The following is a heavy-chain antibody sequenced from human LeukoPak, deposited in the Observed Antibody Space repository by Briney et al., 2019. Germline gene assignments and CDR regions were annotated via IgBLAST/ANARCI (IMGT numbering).Heavy chain of an antibody. CDR1: GFTFCSYW. Sequence: GGSLRLSCATSGFTFCSYWMSWVRQAPGKGLEWVANIKQDGSERNYVDSVKGRFTISRDNAKNSLYLQMNSLRAEDTAVYYCARVLVRGAVDYWGQGTLVTVSS. CDR3: ARVLVRGAVDY. CDR2: IKQDGSER. V-gene: IGHV3-7*01. D-gene: IGHD3-10*01. J-gene: IGHJ4*02.